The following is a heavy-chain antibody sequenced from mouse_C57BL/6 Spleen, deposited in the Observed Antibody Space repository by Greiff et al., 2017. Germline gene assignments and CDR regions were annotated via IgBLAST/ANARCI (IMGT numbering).Heavy chain of an antibody. V-gene: IGHV1-54*01. CDR3: ARYSSYGYFDV. J-gene: IGHJ1*03. CDR2: INPGSGGT. CDR1: GYAFTNYL. D-gene: IGHD2-5*01. Sequence: QVQLQQSGAELVRPGTSVKVSCKASGYAFTNYLIEWVKQRPGQGLEWIGMINPGSGGTNYNEKFKGKASLTADKSSSTAYMQLSSLTSEDSAVYFCARYSSYGYFDVWGTVTTVTVSS.